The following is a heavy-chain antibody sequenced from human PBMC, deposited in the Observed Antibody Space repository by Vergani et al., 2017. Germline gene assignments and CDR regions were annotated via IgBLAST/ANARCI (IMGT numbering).Heavy chain of an antibody. V-gene: IGHV5-51*01. J-gene: IGHJ4*02. CDR3: ARHTTYTDS. CDR2: IYPADSDT. Sequence: EVELVQSGPEMRKPGESLTISCKGSEYSFGNYWIGWVRQMPGKGLEWMVIIYPADSDTRYSPSFQGQVTISADKSISTAFLQVDSLKASDTALYYCARHTTYTDSWGQGTLVTVSS. D-gene: IGHD1-1*01. CDR1: EYSFGNYW.